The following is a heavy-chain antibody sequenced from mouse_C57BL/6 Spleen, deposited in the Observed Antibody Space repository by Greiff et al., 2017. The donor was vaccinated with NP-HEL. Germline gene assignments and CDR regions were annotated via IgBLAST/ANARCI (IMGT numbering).Heavy chain of an antibody. CDR2: ISDGGSYT. V-gene: IGHV5-4*01. D-gene: IGHD1-1*01. J-gene: IGHJ1*03. CDR3: ARDRTTVVATRNFDV. Sequence: EVKLVESGGGLVKPGGSLKLSCAASGFTFSSYAMSWVRQTPEKRLEWVATISDGGSYTYYPDNVKGRFTISRDNAKNNLYLQMSHLKSEDTAMYYCARDRTTVVATRNFDVWGTGTTVTVSS. CDR1: GFTFSSYA.